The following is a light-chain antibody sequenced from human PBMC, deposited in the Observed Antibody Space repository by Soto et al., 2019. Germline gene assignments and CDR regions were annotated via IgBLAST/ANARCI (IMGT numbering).Light chain of an antibody. CDR3: SSYTSSSLYV. CDR2: DVS. CDR1: SSDVGGYNY. Sequence: QSVLTQPDSVSGSPGQSITISCTGTSSDVGGYNYVSWYQQHPGKAPKLMIYDVSNRPSGVSNRFSGSKSGNTASLTISGLQAEDEADYYCSSYTSSSLYVFGTGTKVTVL. J-gene: IGLJ1*01. V-gene: IGLV2-14*01.